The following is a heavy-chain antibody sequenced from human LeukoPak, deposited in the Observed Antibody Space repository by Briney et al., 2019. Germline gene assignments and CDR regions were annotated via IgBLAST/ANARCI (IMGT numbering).Heavy chain of an antibody. CDR1: GGSISSGGYY. CDR3: ANYVWGSYRFFDY. V-gene: IGHV4-31*03. D-gene: IGHD3-16*02. Sequence: SETLSLTCTVSGGSISSGGYYWSWIRQHPGKGLEWIGYIYYSGSTYYNPSLKSRVTISVDTSKNQFSLKLSSVTAADTAVYYCANYVWGSYRFFDYWGQGTLVTVSS. CDR2: IYYSGST. J-gene: IGHJ4*02.